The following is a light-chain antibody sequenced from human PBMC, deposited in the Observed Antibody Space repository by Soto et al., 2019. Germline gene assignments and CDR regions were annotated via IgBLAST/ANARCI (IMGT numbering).Light chain of an antibody. Sequence: EIQLTQVPATLSLCPGARATISCRARQGDSSHLAWYRQKPGQAPRLLRDDASNGATGIPARFSGSGSGTDFTLTISSLEPEDFAVDYCQQRSNWPPTFGQGTKVDIK. V-gene: IGKV3-11*01. CDR3: QQRSNWPPT. CDR2: DAS. CDR1: QGDSSH. J-gene: IGKJ1*01.